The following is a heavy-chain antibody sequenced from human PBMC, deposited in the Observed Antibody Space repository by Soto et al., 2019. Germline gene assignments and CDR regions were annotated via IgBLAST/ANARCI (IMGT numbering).Heavy chain of an antibody. CDR3: ARSVATPGTNIDF. D-gene: IGHD6-13*01. Sequence: SETLSLTCSVSGGSMNGYYWSWIRQTPGQGLEWLGFIYFSGSTRYNPSLMSRLTISLDKSKRQFSMSLSSVTAADTAVYYCARSVATPGTNIDFWGQGTLVTVS. J-gene: IGHJ4*02. CDR2: IYFSGST. V-gene: IGHV4-4*09. CDR1: GGSMNGYY.